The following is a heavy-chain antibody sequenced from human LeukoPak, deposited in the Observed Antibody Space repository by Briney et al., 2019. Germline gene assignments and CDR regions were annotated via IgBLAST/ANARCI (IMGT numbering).Heavy chain of an antibody. CDR2: IYYSGST. Sequence: PSETLSLTCTVSGGSISSHYWSWIRQPPGKGLEWIGYIYYSGSTNYNPFLKSRVTISVDTSKNQFSLKLSSVTAADTAVYYCASSRSSSWYSVDDAFDIWGQGTMVTVSS. V-gene: IGHV4-59*11. D-gene: IGHD6-13*01. CDR3: ASSRSSSWYSVDDAFDI. J-gene: IGHJ3*02. CDR1: GGSISSHY.